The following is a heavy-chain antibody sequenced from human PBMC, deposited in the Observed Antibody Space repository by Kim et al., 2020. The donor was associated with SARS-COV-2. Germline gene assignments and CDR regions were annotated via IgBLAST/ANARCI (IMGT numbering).Heavy chain of an antibody. CDR3: ARDYAVAGTSWFDP. Sequence: GGSLRLSCAASGFTFSSYAMHWVRQAPGKGLEWVAVISYDGSNKYYADSVKGRFTISRDNSKNTLYLQMNSLRAEDTAVYYCARDYAVAGTSWFDPWGQG. V-gene: IGHV3-30-3*01. CDR1: GFTFSSYA. J-gene: IGHJ5*02. D-gene: IGHD6-19*01. CDR2: ISYDGSNK.